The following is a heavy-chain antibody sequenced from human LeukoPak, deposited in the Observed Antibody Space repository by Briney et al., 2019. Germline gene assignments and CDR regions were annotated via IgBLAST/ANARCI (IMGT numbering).Heavy chain of an antibody. CDR1: GFTFSNYW. Sequence: GGSLRLSCAASGFTFSNYWMHWVRQAPGKGLVWVSRINTAGSTITYADSVKGRFTISRDNAKNTLYLQMNSLRGEDTAVYFCARERKSSTSMDYWGQGTLVTVSS. D-gene: IGHD2-2*01. V-gene: IGHV3-74*01. CDR2: INTAGSTI. CDR3: ARERKSSTSMDY. J-gene: IGHJ4*02.